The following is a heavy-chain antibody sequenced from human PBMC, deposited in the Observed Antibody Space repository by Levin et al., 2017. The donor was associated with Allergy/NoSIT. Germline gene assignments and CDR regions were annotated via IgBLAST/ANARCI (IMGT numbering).Heavy chain of an antibody. CDR3: VRAGVPEGLDL. CDR1: GFTFRNYW. CDR2: IREDGGQD. J-gene: IGHJ3*01. V-gene: IGHV3-7*01. D-gene: IGHD2-8*01. Sequence: QAGGSLRLSCAASGFTFRNYWMDWVRQAPGRGLQWVASIREDGGQDYFVDSVRGRFTISRDNAGNSLHLQMNSLRDEDTALYYCVRAGVPEGLDLWGQGTMISVSS.